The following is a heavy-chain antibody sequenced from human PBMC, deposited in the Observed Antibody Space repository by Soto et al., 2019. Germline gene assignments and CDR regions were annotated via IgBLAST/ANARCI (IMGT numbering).Heavy chain of an antibody. CDR1: GGSISSYY. Sequence: PSETLSLTCTVSGGSISSYYWSWIRQPPGKGLEWIGHIYDSGSTNYNPSLKSRVTISVDTSKNQFSLKLRSVTAADTAVYYCVRDGTKTLRDWFDPWGQGISVTVSS. V-gene: IGHV4-59*12. CDR2: IYDSGST. D-gene: IGHD1-1*01. CDR3: VRDGTKTLRDWFDP. J-gene: IGHJ5*02.